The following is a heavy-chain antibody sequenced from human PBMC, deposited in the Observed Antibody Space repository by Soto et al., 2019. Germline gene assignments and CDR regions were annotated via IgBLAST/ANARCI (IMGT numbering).Heavy chain of an antibody. Sequence: GGSLRLSCAASGFTFSDYYMSWIRQAPGKGLEWVSYISSSGSTIYYADSVKGRFTISRDNAKNSLYLQMNSLRAEDTAVYYSARDPPCSGGSCYYSEYFQHWGQGTLVTVSS. CDR1: GFTFSDYY. J-gene: IGHJ1*01. D-gene: IGHD2-15*01. CDR2: ISSSGSTI. V-gene: IGHV3-11*01. CDR3: ARDPPCSGGSCYYSEYFQH.